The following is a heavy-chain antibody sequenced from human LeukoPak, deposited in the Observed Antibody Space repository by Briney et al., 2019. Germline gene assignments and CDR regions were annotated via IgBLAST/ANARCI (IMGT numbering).Heavy chain of an antibody. CDR2: INPNSYNK. CDR1: GYIFTEYE. V-gene: IGHV1-8*01. CDR3: ARGATFQRQALAY. Sequence: ASVKVSCKASGYIFTEYEINWVRQAAGQGPELMGWINPNSYNKAYTGKFQGRLTMTTNTSTTTVYMELSSLRSEDTAIYYCARGATFQRQALAYWGQGTLVIVSS. J-gene: IGHJ4*02. D-gene: IGHD3-16*01.